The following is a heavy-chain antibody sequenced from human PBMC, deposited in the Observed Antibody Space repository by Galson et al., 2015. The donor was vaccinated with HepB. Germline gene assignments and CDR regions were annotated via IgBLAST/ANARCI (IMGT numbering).Heavy chain of an antibody. J-gene: IGHJ3*02. V-gene: IGHV1-69*01. CDR2: IIPIFGTA. Sequence: SCKASGGTFSSYAISWARQAPGQGLEWMGGIIPIFGTANYAQKFQGRVTITADESTSTAYMELSSLRSEDTAVYYCARGYCSGGSCYRGAFDIWGQGTMVTVSS. CDR1: GGTFSSYA. D-gene: IGHD2-15*01. CDR3: ARGYCSGGSCYRGAFDI.